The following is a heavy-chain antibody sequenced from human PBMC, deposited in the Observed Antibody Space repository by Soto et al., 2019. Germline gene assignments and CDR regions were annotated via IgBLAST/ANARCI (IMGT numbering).Heavy chain of an antibody. CDR2: MFPSGAT. CDR1: GGSISDDY. V-gene: IGHV4-59*03. D-gene: IGHD3-10*01. Sequence: QLQLQESGPGLVKPSETLSLTCTVSGGSISDDYWSWIRQPPGKGLEWIGFMFPSGATNANPSLQSRVTIPVDNSENQSSLKMTSMTAADTAVYYCAGAGRPGPHFQYWGQGILVTVSS. J-gene: IGHJ4*02. CDR3: AGAGRPGPHFQY.